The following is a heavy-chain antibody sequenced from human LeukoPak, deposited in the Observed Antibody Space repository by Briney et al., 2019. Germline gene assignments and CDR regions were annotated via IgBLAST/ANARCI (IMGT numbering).Heavy chain of an antibody. D-gene: IGHD5-24*01. CDR2: VNLDGSKK. V-gene: IGHV3-7*01. CDR3: ARLLGMATTFDY. CDR1: GFTFSGNW. J-gene: IGHJ4*02. Sequence: GGSLRLSCEASGFTFSGNWMSWVRHAPGKGLGWVANVNLDGSKKYYVHAVKGRFTISRDNTNSSLYLQMNSLGAEDTAAYYCARLLGMATTFDYWGQGTLVTVSS.